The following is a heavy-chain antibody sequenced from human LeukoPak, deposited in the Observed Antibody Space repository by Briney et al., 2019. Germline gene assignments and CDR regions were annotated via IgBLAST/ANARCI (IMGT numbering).Heavy chain of an antibody. CDR3: ARTYGDYVNAFDI. CDR1: GGSISSGGYY. Sequence: SETLSLTCTVSGGSISSGGYYWGWIRQPPGKGLEWIGSIYHSGSTYYNPSLKSRVTVSVDTSKNQFSLKLSSVTAADTAVYYCARTYGDYVNAFDIWGQGTMVTVSS. V-gene: IGHV4-39*07. CDR2: IYHSGST. D-gene: IGHD4-17*01. J-gene: IGHJ3*02.